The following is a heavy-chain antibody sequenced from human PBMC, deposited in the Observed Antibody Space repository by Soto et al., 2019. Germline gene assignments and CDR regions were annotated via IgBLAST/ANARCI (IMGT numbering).Heavy chain of an antibody. Sequence: SENLSLTCSVSGGSVSNKTYYWSWIRQPPGKRLEWIGYVYYSGTTNYSPSLKSRVTISVDLSKNQFSLRLSSVTTADTALYYCARTTAVPNTLRSRYFFDYWGQVTQVTVSS. CDR1: GGSVSNKTYY. CDR2: VYYSGTT. CDR3: ARTTAVPNTLRSRYFFDY. V-gene: IGHV4-61*01. D-gene: IGHD4-17*01. J-gene: IGHJ4*02.